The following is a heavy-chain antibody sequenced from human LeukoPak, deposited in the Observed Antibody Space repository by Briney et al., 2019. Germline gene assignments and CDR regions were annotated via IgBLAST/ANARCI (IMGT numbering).Heavy chain of an antibody. V-gene: IGHV3-43*02. J-gene: IGHJ6*02. Sequence: GGSLRLSCAASGFTFDDYAMHWVRQAPGKGLEWVSLISGDGGNTYYADSVKGRFTISRDNSKNSLYLQMNSLRTEDTALYYCAKDLTRTYYDILTGYYGLYYYYYYGMDVWGQGTTVTVSS. CDR2: ISGDGGNT. CDR1: GFTFDDYA. CDR3: AKDLTRTYYDILTGYYGLYYYYYYGMDV. D-gene: IGHD3-9*01.